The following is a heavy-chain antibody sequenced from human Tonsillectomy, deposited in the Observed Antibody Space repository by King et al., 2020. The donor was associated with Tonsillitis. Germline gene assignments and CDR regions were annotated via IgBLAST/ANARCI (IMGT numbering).Heavy chain of an antibody. CDR3: VKGEGYIVVVPAATNFDY. Sequence: VQLVESGGGLVQPGGSLRLSCSASGFTFSSYAMHWVRQAPGKGLEYVSSISSNGGSTYYADSVKGRFTISRDNSKNTLYLQMSSLRAEDTAVYYCVKGEGYIVVVPAATNFDYWGQGTLVTVSS. CDR1: GFTFSSYA. D-gene: IGHD2-2*01. J-gene: IGHJ4*02. V-gene: IGHV3-64D*06. CDR2: ISSNGGST.